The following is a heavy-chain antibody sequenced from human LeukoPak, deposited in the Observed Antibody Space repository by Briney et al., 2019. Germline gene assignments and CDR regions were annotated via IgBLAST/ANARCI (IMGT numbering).Heavy chain of an antibody. V-gene: IGHV3-23*01. Sequence: HGGSLRLSCAASGFTFSSYAMSWVRQAPGKGLEWVSAISGCGGSTYYADSVKGRFTISRDNSKNTLYLQMNSLRAEDTAVYYCAKDINDLSPYYDSSGYYNYWGQGTLVAVSS. J-gene: IGHJ4*02. CDR3: AKDINDLSPYYDSSGYYNY. D-gene: IGHD3-22*01. CDR2: ISGCGGST. CDR1: GFTFSSYA.